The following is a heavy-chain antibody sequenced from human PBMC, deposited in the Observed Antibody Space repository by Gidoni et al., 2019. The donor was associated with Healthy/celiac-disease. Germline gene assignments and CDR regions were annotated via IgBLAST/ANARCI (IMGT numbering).Heavy chain of an antibody. CDR1: GGSISRSSYY. CDR2: IYYSGST. Sequence: QLQLQESGPGLVKPSETLSLTCTVSGGSISRSSYYWGWIRQPPGKGREWIGSIYYSGSTYYNPSLKSRVTISVDTSKNQFSLKLSSVTAADTAVYYCARAGMVAANDYFDYWGQGTLVTVSS. D-gene: IGHD2-15*01. V-gene: IGHV4-39*07. CDR3: ARAGMVAANDYFDY. J-gene: IGHJ4*02.